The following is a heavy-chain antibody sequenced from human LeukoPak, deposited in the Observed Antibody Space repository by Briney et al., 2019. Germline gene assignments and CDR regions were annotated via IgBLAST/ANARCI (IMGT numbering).Heavy chain of an antibody. V-gene: IGHV3-30*18. D-gene: IGHD3-10*01. CDR1: GFTFSSYG. Sequence: GRSLRLSCAASGFTFSSYGMHWVRQAPGKGLEWVAVISYDGSNKYYADSVKGRFTISRDNSKNTLYLQMNSLGAEDTAVYYCAKWDMVRGAIDYWGQGTLVTVSS. CDR2: ISYDGSNK. J-gene: IGHJ4*02. CDR3: AKWDMVRGAIDY.